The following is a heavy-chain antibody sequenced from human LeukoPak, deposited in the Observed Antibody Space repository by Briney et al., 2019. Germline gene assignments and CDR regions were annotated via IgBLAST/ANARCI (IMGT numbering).Heavy chain of an antibody. D-gene: IGHD2-2*01. J-gene: IGHJ5*02. CDR2: ISYDGSNK. CDR1: GFTFSSYA. CDR3: AKWYCSSTSCPYWFDP. V-gene: IGHV3-30-3*02. Sequence: PGGSLRLSCAASGFTFSSYAMHWVRQAPGKGLEWVAVISYDGSNKYYADSVKGRFTISRDNSKNTLYLQMNSLRAEDTAVYYCAKWYCSSTSCPYWFDPWGQGTLVTVSS.